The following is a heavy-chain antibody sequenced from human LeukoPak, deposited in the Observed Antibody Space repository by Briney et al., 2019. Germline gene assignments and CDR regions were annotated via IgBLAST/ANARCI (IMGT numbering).Heavy chain of an antibody. CDR3: ARVSTITFGGVIVRGHAFDI. J-gene: IGHJ3*02. Sequence: GGSLRLSCAAPGFTFSSYEMNWVRQAPGKGLEWVSYISSSGSTIYYADSVKGRFTISRDNAKNSLYLQMNSLRAEDTAVYYCARVSTITFGGVIVRGHAFDIWGQGTMVTVSS. CDR2: ISSSGSTI. V-gene: IGHV3-48*03. CDR1: GFTFSSYE. D-gene: IGHD3-16*02.